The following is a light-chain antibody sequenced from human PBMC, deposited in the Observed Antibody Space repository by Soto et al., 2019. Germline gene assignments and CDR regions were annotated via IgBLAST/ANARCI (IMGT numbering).Light chain of an antibody. CDR2: KAS. J-gene: IGKJ1*01. CDR1: QFITTW. CDR3: QQYDSYPWT. Sequence: DIQMTQSPSTLSASVGDRVTITCRASQFITTWLAWYQQKPGKAPKLLIYKASSLESGVPSRFSGSGSGTEFTLTITSLQPDDFAIYYCQQYDSYPWTFGRGTKVEIK. V-gene: IGKV1-5*03.